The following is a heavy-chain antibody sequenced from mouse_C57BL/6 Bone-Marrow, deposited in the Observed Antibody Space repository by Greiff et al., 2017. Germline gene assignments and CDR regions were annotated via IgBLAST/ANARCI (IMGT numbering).Heavy chain of an antibody. J-gene: IGHJ1*03. CDR1: GFTFSDYY. CDR2: ISNGGGST. V-gene: IGHV5-12*01. CDR3: ARLLWKGYFDV. Sequence: EVKLVESGGGLVQPGGSLKLSCAASGFTFSDYYMYWVRQTPEKRLEWVAYISNGGGSTYYPDNVKGRFTITRDNAKNTLYLQMSRLKSEDTAMYYCARLLWKGYFDVWGTGTTVTVSS. D-gene: IGHD1-1*02.